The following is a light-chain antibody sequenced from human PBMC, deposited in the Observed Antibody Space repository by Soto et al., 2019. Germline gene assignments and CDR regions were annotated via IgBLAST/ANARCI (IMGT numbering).Light chain of an antibody. J-gene: IGLJ3*02. CDR1: SSNIGAGYD. CDR3: QAYDSSLGVSVL. V-gene: IGLV1-40*01. Sequence: QSVLTQPPSVSGAPGQTVTIPCTGSSSNIGAGYDVHWYQQLPGTAPKLVIYDTCHRPSGVPDRFSGSKSGTSASLAITGLQAEDEGDYYCQAYDSSLGVSVLFGAGTKLTVL. CDR2: DTC.